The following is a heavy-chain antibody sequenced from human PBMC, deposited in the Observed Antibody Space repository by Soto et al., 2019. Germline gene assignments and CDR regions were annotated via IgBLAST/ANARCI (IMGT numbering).Heavy chain of an antibody. CDR1: GGSISSGGYS. CDR2: IYHSGST. J-gene: IGHJ4*02. Sequence: SETLSLTCAVSGGSISSGGYSWSWIRQPPGKGLEWIGYIYHSGSTYYNPSLKSRVTISVDRSKNQFSLKLSSVTAADTAVYYCHSRHMVRGVIIDHWGQGTLVTVSS. CDR3: HSRHMVRGVIIDH. V-gene: IGHV4-30-2*01. D-gene: IGHD3-10*01.